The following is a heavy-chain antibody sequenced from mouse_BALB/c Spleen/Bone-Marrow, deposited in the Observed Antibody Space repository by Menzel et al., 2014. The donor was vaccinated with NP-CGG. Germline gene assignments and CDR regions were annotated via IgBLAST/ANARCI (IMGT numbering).Heavy chain of an antibody. D-gene: IGHD2-10*02. CDR1: GFDFSRDW. J-gene: IGHJ3*01. CDR2: INPDSSTI. Sequence: EVKLQESGGGLVQPGGSLKLSCAASGFDFSRDWMTWVRQAPGKGLEWIGEINPDSSTINYAPSLKDKFIISRDNAKNTLDLQMSKGRSEDTALYYCARQYGNYWFAYWGQGTLVTVSA. V-gene: IGHV4-1*02. CDR3: ARQYGNYWFAY.